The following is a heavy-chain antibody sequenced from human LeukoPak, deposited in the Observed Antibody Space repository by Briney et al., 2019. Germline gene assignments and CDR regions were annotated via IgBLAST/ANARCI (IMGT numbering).Heavy chain of an antibody. CDR1: GFTFSSYA. J-gene: IGHJ4*02. Sequence: GGSLRLSCAASGFTFSSYAMSWVRQAPGKGLEWVSAISGSGGSTYYADSVKGRFTISRDNSKNTLYLQMNSLRAEDTAVYYCARYSGYDSTFDYWGQGTLVTVSS. CDR3: ARYSGYDSTFDY. D-gene: IGHD5-12*01. CDR2: ISGSGGST. V-gene: IGHV3-23*01.